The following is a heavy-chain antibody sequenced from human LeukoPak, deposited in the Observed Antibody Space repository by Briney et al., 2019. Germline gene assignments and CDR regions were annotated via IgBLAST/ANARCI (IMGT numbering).Heavy chain of an antibody. CDR3: ARGYSYGGPFDY. CDR1: GGSISSGGYY. D-gene: IGHD5-18*01. Sequence: PSQTLSLTCTVSGGSISSGGYYWGWLRQQPGKGLEWIAYIYSPCTTYYNPSLNSPLTISVDPSNNQFSLKLSSVTAADTAVYYCARGYSYGGPFDYWGQGTLVTVSS. CDR2: IYSPCTT. V-gene: IGHV4-31*01. J-gene: IGHJ4*02.